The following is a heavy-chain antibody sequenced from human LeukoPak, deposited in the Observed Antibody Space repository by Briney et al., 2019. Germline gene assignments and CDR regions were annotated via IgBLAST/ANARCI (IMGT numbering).Heavy chain of an antibody. D-gene: IGHD6-13*01. CDR3: VRSGSSSWCFDY. V-gene: IGHV1-2*02. CDR1: GYTFTDCY. Sequence: ASVKVSCKASGYTFTDCYINWVRQAPGQGLEWVGWINPKSGDTNYAQKFQGRVAMTRDTSISTAYMDLSSLRSEDTAVYYCVRSGSSSWCFDYWGQGTLVTASS. J-gene: IGHJ4*02. CDR2: INPKSGDT.